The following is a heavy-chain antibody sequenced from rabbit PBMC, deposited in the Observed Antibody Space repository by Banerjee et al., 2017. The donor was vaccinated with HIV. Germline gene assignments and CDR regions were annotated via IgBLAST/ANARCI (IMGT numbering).Heavy chain of an antibody. V-gene: IGHV1S43*01. J-gene: IGHJ6*01. CDR1: GFTISSYN. CDR2: IYTGGGSA. Sequence: QLVESRGGLVQPEGSLTLTCKVSGFTISSYNINWAYQAPGKGLELIACIYTGGGSAWYASWVNGRFTISRSTSLNTVDLKMTSLTAADTATYFCARHVYAMDLWGQGTLVTVS. CDR3: ARHVYAMDL.